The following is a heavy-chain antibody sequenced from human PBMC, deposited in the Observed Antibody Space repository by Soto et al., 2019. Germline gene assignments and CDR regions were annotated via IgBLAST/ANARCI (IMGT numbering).Heavy chain of an antibody. J-gene: IGHJ4*02. CDR3: ARVLTIVDFDY. V-gene: IGHV4-34*01. CDR1: GGSFSGYY. Sequence: QVQLQQWGAGLLKPSETLSLTCAVYGGSFSGYYWSWIRQPPGKGLEWIGEINHSGSTNYNPSRKRRVTISVDTSKNQFSLKLSSVTAADTAVYYCARVLTIVDFDYWGQGTLVTVSS. CDR2: INHSGST. D-gene: IGHD3-16*02.